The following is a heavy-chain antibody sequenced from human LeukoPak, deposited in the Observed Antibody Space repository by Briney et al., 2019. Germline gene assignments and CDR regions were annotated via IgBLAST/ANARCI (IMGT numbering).Heavy chain of an antibody. Sequence: WRSLRLSCAASGFTFSNYAMHWVRQAPGTGLELVAVIWFDGTNKYYGDSVRGRFTISRDNAKNTLYLQMNSLRAEDRAVYYCARDLSDYGATRFDYWGQGTLVTVSS. D-gene: IGHD4/OR15-4a*01. J-gene: IGHJ4*02. CDR2: IWFDGTNK. CDR1: GFTFSNYA. CDR3: ARDLSDYGATRFDY. V-gene: IGHV3-33*01.